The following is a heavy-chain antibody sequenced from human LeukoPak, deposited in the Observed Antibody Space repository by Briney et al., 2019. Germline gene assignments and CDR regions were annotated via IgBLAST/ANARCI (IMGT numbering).Heavy chain of an antibody. CDR1: GFIFSNFW. CDR2: IRQDGNTK. Sequence: GGSLRLSCAASGFIFSNFWMTWVRQAPGKGLEWVANIRQDGNTKYYVDSVKGRFTISRDNAKNTLYLQMNSLRAEDTAVYYCASFSVATPMVDYWGQGTLVTVSS. CDR3: ASFSVATPMVDY. V-gene: IGHV3-7*01. D-gene: IGHD5-12*01. J-gene: IGHJ4*02.